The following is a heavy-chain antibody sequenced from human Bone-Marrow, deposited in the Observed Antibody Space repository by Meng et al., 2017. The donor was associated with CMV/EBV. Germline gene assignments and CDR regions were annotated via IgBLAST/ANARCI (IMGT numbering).Heavy chain of an antibody. CDR1: GGSINSYY. CDR3: ARELSIAAEKYYFDY. D-gene: IGHD6-6*01. V-gene: IGHV4-59*01. J-gene: IGHJ4*02. Sequence: GSLRLSCTVSGGSINSYYWSWIRQPPGKGLEWIGYIYYSGSTDYNPSLKSRVTISADTSKNQFSLKLSSVTAADTAVYYCARELSIAAEKYYFDYWGQGTLVTVSS. CDR2: IYYSGST.